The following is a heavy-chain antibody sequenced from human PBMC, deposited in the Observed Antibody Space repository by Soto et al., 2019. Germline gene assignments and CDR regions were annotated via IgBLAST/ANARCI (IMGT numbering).Heavy chain of an antibody. CDR2: IYPGDSDT. V-gene: IGHV5-51*01. J-gene: IGHJ4*02. Sequence: GESLKISCKGSGYSFTSYWIGWVRQMPGKGLEWMGIIYPGDSDTRYSPSFQGQVTISADKSISTAYLQWSSLKASDTAMYYCARGVDVVVPAAMTSAYFDYWGQGTLVTVSS. CDR1: GYSFTSYW. CDR3: ARGVDVVVPAAMTSAYFDY. D-gene: IGHD2-2*01.